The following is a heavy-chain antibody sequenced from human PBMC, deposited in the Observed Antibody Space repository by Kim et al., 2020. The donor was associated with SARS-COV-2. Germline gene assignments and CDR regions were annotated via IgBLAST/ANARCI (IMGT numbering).Heavy chain of an antibody. J-gene: IGHJ4*02. CDR2: ISSSSSYI. Sequence: GGSLRLSCAASGFTFSSYSMNWVRQAPGKGLEWVSSISSSSSYIYYADSVKDRFTISRDNAKNSLYLQMNSLRAEDTAVYYCARGPRGYSYGYVDYWGQGTLVTVSS. D-gene: IGHD5-18*01. CDR1: GFTFSSYS. CDR3: ARGPRGYSYGYVDY. V-gene: IGHV3-21*01.